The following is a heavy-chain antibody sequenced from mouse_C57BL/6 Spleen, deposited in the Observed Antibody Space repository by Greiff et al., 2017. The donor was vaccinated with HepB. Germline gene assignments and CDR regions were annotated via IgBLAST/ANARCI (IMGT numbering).Heavy chain of an antibody. D-gene: IGHD4-1*01. CDR2: ISSGSSTI. Sequence: EVNVVESGGGLVKPGGSLKLSCAASGFTFSDYGMHWVRQAPEKGLEWVAYISSGSSTIYYADTVKGRFTISRDNAKNTLFLQMTSLRSEDTAMYYCAKGGTLYAMDYWGQGTSVTVSS. J-gene: IGHJ4*01. CDR1: GFTFSDYG. V-gene: IGHV5-17*01. CDR3: AKGGTLYAMDY.